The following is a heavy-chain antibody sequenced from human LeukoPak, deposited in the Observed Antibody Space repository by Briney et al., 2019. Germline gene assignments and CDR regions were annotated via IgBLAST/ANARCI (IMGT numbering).Heavy chain of an antibody. D-gene: IGHD6-13*01. V-gene: IGHV3-53*01. CDR1: GFTVSSNY. CDR2: IYSGGST. Sequence: GGSLRLSCAASGFTVSSNYMSWVRQAPGKGLEWVSVIYSGGSTHYADSVKGRFTISRDNSKNTLYLQMNSLRAEDTAVYYCARGEDSIAAAGIGVGDYWGQGTLVTVSS. J-gene: IGHJ4*02. CDR3: ARGEDSIAAAGIGVGDY.